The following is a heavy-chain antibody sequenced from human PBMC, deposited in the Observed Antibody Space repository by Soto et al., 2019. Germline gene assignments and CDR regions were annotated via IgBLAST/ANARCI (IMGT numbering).Heavy chain of an antibody. Sequence: SETLSLTCTVSGGSISSNSYYWGWIRQPPGKGLEWIGRIYYSGSTYYNPSLKSRVTMSVDTSKNQFSLKLSSVTAADTAVYYCARHLRPYCSSTSCYDFDWFDPWGQGTLVTVSS. CDR2: IYYSGST. V-gene: IGHV4-39*01. D-gene: IGHD2-2*01. J-gene: IGHJ5*02. CDR3: ARHLRPYCSSTSCYDFDWFDP. CDR1: GGSISSNSYY.